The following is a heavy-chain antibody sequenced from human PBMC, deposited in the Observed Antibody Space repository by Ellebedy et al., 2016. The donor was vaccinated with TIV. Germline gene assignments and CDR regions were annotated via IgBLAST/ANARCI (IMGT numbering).Heavy chain of an antibody. D-gene: IGHD3-22*01. J-gene: IGHJ6*02. CDR3: ARDRMYYYDSSGSYQYYGMDV. CDR2: IYNRGRT. Sequence: SETLSLXXAVSGGSISSGGNSWSWIRQPPGKGLEWIGYIYNRGRTNYNPSLESRVTISVDTSKNQFSLKLSSVTAADTAVYYCARDRMYYYDSSGSYQYYGMDVWGQGTTVTVSS. V-gene: IGHV4-61*08. CDR1: GGSISSGGNS.